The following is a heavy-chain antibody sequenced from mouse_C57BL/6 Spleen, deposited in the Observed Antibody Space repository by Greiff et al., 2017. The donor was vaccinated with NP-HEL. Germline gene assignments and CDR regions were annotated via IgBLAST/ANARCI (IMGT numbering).Heavy chain of an antibody. J-gene: IGHJ4*01. CDR1: GFTFSDAW. CDR3: TRVYDGYPYYYAMDY. V-gene: IGHV6-6*01. Sequence: EVQLQQSGGGLVQPGGSMKLSCAASGFTFSDAWMDWVRQSPEKGLEWVAEIRNKANNHATYYAESVKGRFTISRDDSKSSVYLQMNSLRAEDTGIYYCTRVYDGYPYYYAMDYWGQGTSVTVSS. CDR2: IRNKANNHAT. D-gene: IGHD2-3*01.